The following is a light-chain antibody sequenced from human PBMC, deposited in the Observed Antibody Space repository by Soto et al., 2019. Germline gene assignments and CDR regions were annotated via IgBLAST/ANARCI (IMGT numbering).Light chain of an antibody. V-gene: IGKV3-15*01. CDR2: GAS. J-gene: IGKJ1*01. Sequence: IVMTQSPATLSVSPGERATLSCRASQSVSTKLAWYQQKPGQAPRLLINGASTRATGVPARFTASGSGTEFTLSISSLQSDDFGVYYCQQYDTWPRTFGQGTKVDIK. CDR3: QQYDTWPRT. CDR1: QSVSTK.